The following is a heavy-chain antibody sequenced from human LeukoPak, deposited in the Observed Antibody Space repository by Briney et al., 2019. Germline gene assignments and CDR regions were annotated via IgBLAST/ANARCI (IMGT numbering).Heavy chain of an antibody. CDR3: ARDISGFGESFDY. D-gene: IGHD3-10*01. CDR1: GYTFTSYG. Sequence: RASVKVSCKASGYTFTSYGISWVRQAPGQGLEWMGWINPNSGGTNYAQKFQGRVTMTRDTSISTAYMELSRLRSDDTAVYYCARDISGFGESFDYWGQGTLVTVSS. CDR2: INPNSGGT. V-gene: IGHV1-2*02. J-gene: IGHJ4*02.